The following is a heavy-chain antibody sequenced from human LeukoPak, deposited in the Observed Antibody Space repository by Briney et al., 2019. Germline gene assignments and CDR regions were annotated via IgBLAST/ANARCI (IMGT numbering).Heavy chain of an antibody. CDR3: AKDLKQWLVLPLNWFDP. J-gene: IGHJ5*02. CDR1: GFTFSSYS. V-gene: IGHV3-30*02. Sequence: PWGSLRLSCAAYGFTFSSYSMNWVRQAPGKGLEWVAFIRYDGSNKYYADSVKGRFTISRDNSKNTLYLQMNSLRAEDTAVYYCAKDLKQWLVLPLNWFDPWGQGTLVTVSS. CDR2: IRYDGSNK. D-gene: IGHD6-19*01.